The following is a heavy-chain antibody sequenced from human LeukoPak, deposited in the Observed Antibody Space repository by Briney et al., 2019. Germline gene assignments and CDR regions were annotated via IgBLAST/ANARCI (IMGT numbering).Heavy chain of an antibody. D-gene: IGHD6-19*01. V-gene: IGHV3-43*02. CDR3: AKSLPGSAVDQSFDY. CDR1: GFTFDDYA. J-gene: IGHJ4*02. CDR2: ISGDGGST. Sequence: PGGSLRLSCAASGFTFDDYAMHWVRQAPGKGLEWVSLISGDGGSTYYADSVMGRFTISRDNSKNSLYLQMNSLRTEDTALYYCAKSLPGSAVDQSFDYWGQGTLVTVSS.